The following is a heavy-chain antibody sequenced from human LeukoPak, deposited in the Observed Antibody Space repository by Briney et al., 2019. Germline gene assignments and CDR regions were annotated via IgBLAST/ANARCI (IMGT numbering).Heavy chain of an antibody. CDR2: INTNTGNP. CDR1: GYTFTSYY. Sequence: ASVKVSCKASGYTFTSYYMHWVRQAPGQGLEWMGWINTNTGNPSYAQGFFTGRYVFSLDTSASTAYLQINGLKADDTAVYYCGGDPKLGIRGYTYGYIDHWGQGTLLTVAS. V-gene: IGHV7-4-1*02. D-gene: IGHD5-18*01. J-gene: IGHJ4*02. CDR3: GGDPKLGIRGYTYGYIDH.